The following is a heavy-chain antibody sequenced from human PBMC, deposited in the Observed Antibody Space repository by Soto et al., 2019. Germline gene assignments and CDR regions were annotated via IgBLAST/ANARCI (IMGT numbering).Heavy chain of an antibody. V-gene: IGHV3-23*01. CDR2: ISGSGGST. CDR1: GFTFSSYA. J-gene: IGHJ4*02. Sequence: EVQLLESGGGLVQPGGSLRLSCAASGFTFSSYAMSWVRQAPGKGLEWVSAISGSGGSTYYADSVKGRFTISRDTSKNTLYLQMNSLRAEDTAVYYCAKRDYDYVCESYRSPYYFDYWGQVTLVTVSS. CDR3: AKRDYDYVCESYRSPYYFDY. D-gene: IGHD3-16*02.